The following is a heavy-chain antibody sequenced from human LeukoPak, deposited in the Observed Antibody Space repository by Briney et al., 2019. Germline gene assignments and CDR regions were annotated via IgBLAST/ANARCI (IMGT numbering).Heavy chain of an antibody. V-gene: IGHV5-51*01. CDR2: IYPGDPDT. CDR3: ARLGGLELAASEFDY. J-gene: IGHJ4*02. D-gene: IGHD1-7*01. Sequence: LGESLKISCKGSGYSFTSYWIGWVRQMPGKGLEWMGIIYPGDPDTRYSPSFQGQVTISADKSISTAYLQWSSLKASDTAMYYCARLGGLELAASEFDYWGQGTLVTVSS. CDR1: GYSFTSYW.